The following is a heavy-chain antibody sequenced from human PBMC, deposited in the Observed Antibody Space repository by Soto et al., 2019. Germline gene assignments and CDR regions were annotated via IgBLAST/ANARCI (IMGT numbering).Heavy chain of an antibody. CDR3: VIFCGGDCYNH. CDR2: ISFDGGDE. CDR1: GFDFSSHA. V-gene: IGHV3-30-3*01. Sequence: QVQLVESGGGVGQPGRSLRLSCAASGFDFSSHAMHWVRQPPGKGPEWLATISFDGGDEFYAGSVKGRFTISRDNSKSTLFLQMNSLTAEDTATYYCVIFCGGDCYNHWGQGTLVAVSS. D-gene: IGHD2-21*02. J-gene: IGHJ4*02.